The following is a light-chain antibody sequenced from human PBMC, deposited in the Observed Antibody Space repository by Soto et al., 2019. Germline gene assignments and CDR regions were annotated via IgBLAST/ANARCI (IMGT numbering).Light chain of an antibody. CDR1: SSDVGSYNL. J-gene: IGLJ2*01. CDR2: ETS. CDR3: YSYVGGVDFVL. V-gene: IGLV2-23*01. Sequence: QSALTQPASVSGSPGQSVIISCTGTSSDVGSYNLVSWYQQYPGKAPKLMIYETSKRPSGISYRFSGSKSGNTASLTISGLHDEDEADYYCYSYVGGVDFVLFVGGTKVTVL.